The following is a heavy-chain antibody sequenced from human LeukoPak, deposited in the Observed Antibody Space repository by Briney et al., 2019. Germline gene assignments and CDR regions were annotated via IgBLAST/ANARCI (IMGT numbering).Heavy chain of an antibody. V-gene: IGHV4-4*07. CDR2: IYPSGTT. CDR3: ARDSPRDNIVYYYYMDV. CDR1: GASLSSSY. Sequence: PSETLSLTCTVSGASLSSSYWSWIRQSAGKGLEWIGRIYPSGTTNYNPSLRSRVTISVDKSKNQFSLNLTSVTAADTAIYYCARDSPRDNIVYYYYMDVWGKGTTVTVSS. J-gene: IGHJ6*03. D-gene: IGHD3-16*02.